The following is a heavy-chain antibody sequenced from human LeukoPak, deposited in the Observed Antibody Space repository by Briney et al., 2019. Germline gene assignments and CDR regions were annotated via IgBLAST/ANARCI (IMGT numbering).Heavy chain of an antibody. Sequence: GGSLRPSCTASGFTFGDYAMSWVRQAPGKGLEWVGFIRSKAYGGTTEYAASVKGRFTISRDDSKSIAYLQMNSLKTEDTAVYYCTSGTTYYDILTGYSQYYYGMDVWGKGTTVTVSS. V-gene: IGHV3-49*04. J-gene: IGHJ6*04. CDR3: TSGTTYYDILTGYSQYYYGMDV. CDR2: IRSKAYGGTT. CDR1: GFTFGDYA. D-gene: IGHD3-9*01.